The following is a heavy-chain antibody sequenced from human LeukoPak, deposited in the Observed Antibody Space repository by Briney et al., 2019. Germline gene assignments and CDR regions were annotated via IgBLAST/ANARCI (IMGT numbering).Heavy chain of an antibody. D-gene: IGHD6-19*01. CDR2: IKRDGSEK. V-gene: IGHV3-7*03. CDR3: ARLGPASSGWPESFDY. J-gene: IGHJ4*02. Sequence: PGGSLRLSCAASGFTFNSYWMNWVRQAPGKGLEWVANIKRDGSEKYYVDSVKGRFTISRDNAKGSLDLQMNSLRVEDTAVYYCARLGPASSGWPESFDYWGQGTLVTVSS. CDR1: GFTFNSYW.